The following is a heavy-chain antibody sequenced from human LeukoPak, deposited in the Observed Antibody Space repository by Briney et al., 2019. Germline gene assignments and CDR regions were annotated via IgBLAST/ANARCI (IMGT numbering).Heavy chain of an antibody. CDR2: IYPGDSDT. V-gene: IGHV5-51*01. D-gene: IGHD3-22*01. CDR1: GYSFTSYW. J-gene: IGHJ4*02. Sequence: GESLKISCKGSGYSFTSYWIGWVRQMPGKGLEWMGIIYPGDSDTRYSPSFQGQVTISADKSISTAYLQWSSLRASDTAMYYCATGLTYHYDSSSYYQDYWGQGTLVTVSS. CDR3: ATGLTYHYDSSSYYQDY.